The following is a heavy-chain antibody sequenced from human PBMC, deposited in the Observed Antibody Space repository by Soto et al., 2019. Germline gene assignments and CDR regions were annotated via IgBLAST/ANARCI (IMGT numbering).Heavy chain of an antibody. D-gene: IGHD6-13*01. Sequence: EVPLVESGGGLVQPGGSLRLSCAASGFTVSSNYMSWVRQAPGKGLEWVSVIYSGGSTYYADSVKCRFTISRHNSKNTLFLQMNSLRAEDTAVYYCARERVAAAGTPYNWFDPWGQGTLVTVSS. CDR1: GFTVSSNY. CDR2: IYSGGST. V-gene: IGHV3-53*04. J-gene: IGHJ5*02. CDR3: ARERVAAAGTPYNWFDP.